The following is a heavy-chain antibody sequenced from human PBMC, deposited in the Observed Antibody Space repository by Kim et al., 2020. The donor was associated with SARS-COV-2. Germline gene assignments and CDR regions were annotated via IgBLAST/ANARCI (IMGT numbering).Heavy chain of an antibody. D-gene: IGHD5-12*01. V-gene: IGHV4-34*01. Sequence: SETLSLTCAVYGGSFSGYYWSWIRQPPGKGLEWIGEINHSGSTNYNPSLKSRVTISVDTSKNQFSLKLSSVTAADTAVYYCARGDSRRDGYNKRYYYGM. CDR3: ARGDSRRDGYNKRYYYGM. J-gene: IGHJ6*01. CDR1: GGSFSGYY. CDR2: INHSGST.